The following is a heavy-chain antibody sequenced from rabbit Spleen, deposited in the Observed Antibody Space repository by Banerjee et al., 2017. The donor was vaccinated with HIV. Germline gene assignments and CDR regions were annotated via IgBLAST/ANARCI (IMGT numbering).Heavy chain of an antibody. V-gene: IGHV1S40*01. CDR3: ARDTGSSFSSYGMDL. D-gene: IGHD8-1*01. J-gene: IGHJ6*01. Sequence: QSLEESGGGLVQPEGSLALTCKASGFSFSSSDYMCWVRQAPAKGLEWIACIDTGSSDYTYYASWATGRFTCSKTSSTTVTLQMTSLTAADTTTYFCARDTGSSFSSYGMDLWGPGTLVTVS. CDR1: GFSFSSSDY. CDR2: IDTGSSDYT.